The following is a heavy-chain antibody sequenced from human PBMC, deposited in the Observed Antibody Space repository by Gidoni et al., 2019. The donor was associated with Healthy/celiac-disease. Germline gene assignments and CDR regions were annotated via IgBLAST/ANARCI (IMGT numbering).Heavy chain of an antibody. CDR2: IEQDGSEK. CDR3: ARDKLGYCSSTSCNVLYFYYMDV. CDR1: GFTFSSYW. V-gene: IGHV3-7*01. D-gene: IGHD2-2*01. J-gene: IGHJ6*03. Sequence: EVQLVESGGGLVQPGGSLRLSCAASGFTFSSYWMSWARQAPGKGLEWVANIEQDGSEKYYVDSGKGRFTSSRDNAKNSLYLQMNSLRAEDTAVYYCARDKLGYCSSTSCNVLYFYYMDVWGKGTTVTVSS.